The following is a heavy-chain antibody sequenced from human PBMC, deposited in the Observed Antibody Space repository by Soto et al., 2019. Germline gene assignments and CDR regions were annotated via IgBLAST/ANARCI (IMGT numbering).Heavy chain of an antibody. CDR2: IKQDGSEK. D-gene: IGHD6-6*01. V-gene: IGHV3-7*03. J-gene: IGHJ4*02. Sequence: PGGSQRLSCAASGFTFSSYWMSWVRQAPGKGLEWVANIKQDGSEKYYVDSVKGRFTISRDNAKNSLYLQMYSLRAEDTAVYYCATTPGVSSSQDYWGQGTLVNVSS. CDR1: GFTFSSYW. CDR3: ATTPGVSSSQDY.